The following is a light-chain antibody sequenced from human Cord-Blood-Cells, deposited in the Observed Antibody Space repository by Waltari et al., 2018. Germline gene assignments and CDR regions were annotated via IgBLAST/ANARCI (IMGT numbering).Light chain of an antibody. CDR1: SSDVGSYNL. J-gene: IGLJ1*01. Sequence: QSALTQPASLSGSPGQSITISCPGPSSDVGSYNLVSWYPQHPGKAPKLMIYEVSKRPSGVSNRFSGSKSGNTASLTISGLQAEDEADYYCCSYAGSSTFVFGTGTKVTVL. CDR2: EVS. V-gene: IGLV2-23*02. CDR3: CSYAGSSTFV.